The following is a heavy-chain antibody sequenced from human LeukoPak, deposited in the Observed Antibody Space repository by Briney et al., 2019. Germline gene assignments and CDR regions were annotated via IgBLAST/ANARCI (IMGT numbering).Heavy chain of an antibody. J-gene: IGHJ6*02. Sequence: TGGSLRLSCAASGFTLSSYGMHWVRQAPGKGLEWVAVISYDGSNKYYADSVKGRFTISRDNSKNTLYLQMNSLRAEDTAVYYCARECRDGYNFNTYGMDVWGQGTTVTVSS. V-gene: IGHV3-30*03. D-gene: IGHD5-24*01. CDR1: GFTLSSYG. CDR3: ARECRDGYNFNTYGMDV. CDR2: ISYDGSNK.